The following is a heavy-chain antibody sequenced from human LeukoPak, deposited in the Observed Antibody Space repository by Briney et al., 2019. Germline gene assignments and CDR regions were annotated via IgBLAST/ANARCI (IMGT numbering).Heavy chain of an antibody. CDR1: GFTFSRYA. V-gene: IGHV3-23*01. D-gene: IGHD5-12*01. CDR3: AEPTRGYSGYDWGLTPWWYFDL. J-gene: IGHJ2*01. Sequence: GGSLRLSCAASGFTFSRYAMSWVRQAPGKGLEWVSAISGSGGSTYYADSVKGRFTISRDNSKNTLYLQMNSLRAEDTAVYYCAEPTRGYSGYDWGLTPWWYFDLWGRGTLVTVSS. CDR2: ISGSGGST.